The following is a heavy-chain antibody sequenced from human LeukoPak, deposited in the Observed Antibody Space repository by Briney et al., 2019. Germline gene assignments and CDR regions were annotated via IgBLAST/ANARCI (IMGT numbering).Heavy chain of an antibody. CDR1: GGSFSGYY. CDR2: TNHSGGT. Sequence: SETLSLTCAVYGGSFSGYYCSWIRQPPGRGLEWIGETNHSGGTNYNPSLKSRVTISVDTSKNQFSLKLSSVTAADTAVYYCARGRPSRTRFGELLCFDYWGQGTLVTVSS. V-gene: IGHV4-34*01. D-gene: IGHD3-10*01. CDR3: ARGRPSRTRFGELLCFDY. J-gene: IGHJ4*02.